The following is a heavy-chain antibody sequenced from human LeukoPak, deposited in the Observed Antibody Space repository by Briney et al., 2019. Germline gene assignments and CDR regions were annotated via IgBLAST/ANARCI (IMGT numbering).Heavy chain of an antibody. J-gene: IGHJ4*02. Sequence: PGGSLRLSCAVSGFTFSSYWMNWVRQVPGKGLVWVSHINTFGTTATYADSVKGRFTISRDNANNTLYLQMNSLRVEDTAVYYCARNLPAADYWGQGTLVTVSS. V-gene: IGHV3-74*01. CDR2: INTFGTTA. D-gene: IGHD2-2*01. CDR1: GFTFSSYW. CDR3: ARNLPAADY.